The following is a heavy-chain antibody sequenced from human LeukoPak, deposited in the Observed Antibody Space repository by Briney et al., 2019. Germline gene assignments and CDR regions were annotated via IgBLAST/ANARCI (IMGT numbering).Heavy chain of an antibody. CDR1: GGSISSGGYS. D-gene: IGHD4-17*01. V-gene: IGHV4-30-4*07. J-gene: IGHJ4*02. CDR2: IYYSGST. CDR3: ASSYGDYSSFDY. Sequence: SETLSLTCAVSGGSISSGGYSWSWIRQPPGKGLEWIGYIYYSGSTYYNPSLKSRVTISVDTSKNQFSLKLSSVTAADTAVYYCASSYGDYSSFDYWGQGTLVTVSS.